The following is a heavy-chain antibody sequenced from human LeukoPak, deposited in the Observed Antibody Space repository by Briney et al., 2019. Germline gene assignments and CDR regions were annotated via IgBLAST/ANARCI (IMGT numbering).Heavy chain of an antibody. CDR3: AKEADCSSTSCYTYYFDY. D-gene: IGHD2-2*01. J-gene: IGHJ4*02. CDR1: GFTFSNYW. CDR2: INSDGSST. Sequence: QPGGSLRLSCAASGFTFSNYWMHWVRQAPGKGLVWVSRINSDGSSTSYADSVKGRFTISRDNAKNTLYLQMNSLRAEDTAVYYCAKEADCSSTSCYTYYFDYWGQGTLVTVSS. V-gene: IGHV3-74*01.